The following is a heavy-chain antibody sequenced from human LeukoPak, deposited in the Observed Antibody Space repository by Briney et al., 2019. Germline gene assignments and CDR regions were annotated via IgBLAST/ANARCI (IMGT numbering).Heavy chain of an antibody. CDR1: GFTFSSYS. J-gene: IGHJ4*02. V-gene: IGHV3-48*04. Sequence: GGSLRLSCAASGFTFSSYSMNWVRQAPGKGLEWVSYISSSSSTIYYADSVKGRFTISRDNAKNSLYLQMNSLRAEDTAVYYCATTVGEGFWGQGTLVTVSS. D-gene: IGHD1-1*01. CDR2: ISSSSSTI. CDR3: ATTVGEGF.